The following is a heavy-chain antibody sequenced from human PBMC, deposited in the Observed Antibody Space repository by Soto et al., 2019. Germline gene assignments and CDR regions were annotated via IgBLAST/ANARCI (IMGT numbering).Heavy chain of an antibody. J-gene: IGHJ4*02. Sequence: GGSLRLSCAASGFTFSSYAMHWVRQAPGRGLEWVAGISSDGSNKSYADSVKGRFTISRDNSKNTLYLQMSSLRPEDTAVYYCVKDHGTAMIRGGLDSWGQGALVTVSS. CDR1: GFTFSSYA. D-gene: IGHD3-10*01. V-gene: IGHV3-30*14. CDR2: ISSDGSNK. CDR3: VKDHGTAMIRGGLDS.